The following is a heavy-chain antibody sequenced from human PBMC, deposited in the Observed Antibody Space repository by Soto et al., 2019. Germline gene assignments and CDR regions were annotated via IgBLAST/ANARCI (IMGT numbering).Heavy chain of an antibody. CDR3: ARDFWFGELSTLQH. CDR2: ISADNGSI. V-gene: IGHV1-18*01. D-gene: IGHD3-10*01. J-gene: IGHJ1*01. Sequence: QVELVQSGAEMKKPGASVKVSCKTSGYNFFTYALSCVRQAPGQGLEWIGCISADNGSIKYAQKFQDRVILTTDTYTSTAYMEMRSLRSDDTAVYYCARDFWFGELSTLQHWGQGTPVTVSS. CDR1: GYNFFTYA.